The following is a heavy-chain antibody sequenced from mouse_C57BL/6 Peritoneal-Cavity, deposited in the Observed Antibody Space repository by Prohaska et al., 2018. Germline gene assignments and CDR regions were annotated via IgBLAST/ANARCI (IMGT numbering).Heavy chain of an antibody. V-gene: IGHV1-26*01. CDR2: INPNNGGT. J-gene: IGHJ2*01. CDR1: GYTFTDYY. D-gene: IGHD1-1*02. CDR3: ASGNSFDY. Sequence: VKISCKASGYTFTDYYMNWVKQSHGKSLEWIGDINPNNGGTSYNQKFKGKATLTVDKSSSTAYMELRSLTSEDSAVYYCASGNSFDYWGQGTTLTVSS.